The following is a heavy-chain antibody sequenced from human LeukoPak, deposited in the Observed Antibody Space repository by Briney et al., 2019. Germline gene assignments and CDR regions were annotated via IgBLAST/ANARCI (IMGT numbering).Heavy chain of an antibody. D-gene: IGHD5-24*01. CDR1: GGSFSGYY. CDR3: ARRGKMATLF. Sequence: PSETLSLTCAVYGGSFSGYYWSWIRQPPGKGLEWIGEINHSGSTNYNPSLKSRVTISVDTSKNRFSLKLSSVTAADTAVYYCARRGKMATLFWGQGTLVTVSS. CDR2: INHSGST. J-gene: IGHJ4*02. V-gene: IGHV4-34*01.